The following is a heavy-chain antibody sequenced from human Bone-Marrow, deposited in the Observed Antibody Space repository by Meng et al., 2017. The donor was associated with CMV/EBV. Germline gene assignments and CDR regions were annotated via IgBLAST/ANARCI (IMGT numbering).Heavy chain of an antibody. CDR1: GGSISSYY. J-gene: IGHJ6*02. D-gene: IGHD2/OR15-2a*01. V-gene: IGHV4-59*01. CDR3: ARGQVQCSTINCHDYRFSGMDV. CDR2: IYYSGST. Sequence: GSLRLSCTVSGGSISSYYWSWIRQPPGKGLEWIGYIYYSGSTNYNPSLKSRVTISVDTSKNQFSLKLSSVTAADTAVYYCARGQVQCSTINCHDYRFSGMDVWGQGTTVTVSS.